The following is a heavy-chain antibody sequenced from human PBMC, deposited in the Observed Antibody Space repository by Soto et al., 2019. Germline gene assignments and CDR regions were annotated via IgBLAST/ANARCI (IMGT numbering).Heavy chain of an antibody. V-gene: IGHV3-30*18. CDR2: VSFDGRDE. J-gene: IGHJ2*01. CDR1: GFTLRNHG. Sequence: QVQRVESGGGVVQPGRSLRLSCAVSGFTLRNHGMHWVRQSPGKGLEWVAVVSFDGRDEYYANSVKGRFTVSRDNSRNTVYLQMNSLKDEDTAVHYCAKLCRSLGFGSMRYFDSSDSDWYLDLWGRGTLVTVSS. D-gene: IGHD3-22*01. CDR3: AKLCRSLGFGSMRYFDSSDSDWYLDL.